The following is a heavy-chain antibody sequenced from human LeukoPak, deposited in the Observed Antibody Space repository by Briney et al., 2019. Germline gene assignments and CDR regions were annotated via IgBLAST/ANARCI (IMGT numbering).Heavy chain of an antibody. CDR2: ISDSTNTI. CDR3: ARAVGASEGVDY. J-gene: IGHJ4*02. CDR1: GFTFSDYY. Sequence: GGSLRLSCAASGFTFSDYYMTWIRQAPGKGLEWVSYISDSTNTIYYADSVKGRFTISRDNAKNSLYLQMNSLRAEDTSVYYCARAVGASEGVDYWGQGTLVTVSS. D-gene: IGHD1-26*01. V-gene: IGHV3-11*01.